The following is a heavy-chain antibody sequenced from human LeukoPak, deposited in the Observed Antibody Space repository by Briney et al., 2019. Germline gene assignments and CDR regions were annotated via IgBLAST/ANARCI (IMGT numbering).Heavy chain of an antibody. CDR3: ARGNYYDSSGSDY. J-gene: IGHJ4*02. Sequence: IPSETLSLTCAVYGGSFSGYYWSWSRQPPGKGLEWIGEINHSGSTNYNPSLKSRVTISVDTSKNQFSLKLSSVTAADTAVYYCARGNYYDSSGSDYWGQGTLVTVSS. V-gene: IGHV4-34*01. D-gene: IGHD3-22*01. CDR1: GGSFSGYY. CDR2: INHSGST.